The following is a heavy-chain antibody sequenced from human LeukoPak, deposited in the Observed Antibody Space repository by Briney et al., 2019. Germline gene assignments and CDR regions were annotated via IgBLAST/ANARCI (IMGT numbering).Heavy chain of an antibody. V-gene: IGHV5-10-1*01. CDR3: ARHEGDYFDD. Sequence: GESLRISCKGSGYSFTSYWISWVRQMREKGLEWMGNIDISDSYTNYSPSFQGHVTISADKSISTAYLQWSSLKASDTAMYYCARHEGDYFDDWGQGTLVTVSS. CDR1: GYSFTSYW. CDR2: IDISDSYT. J-gene: IGHJ4*02.